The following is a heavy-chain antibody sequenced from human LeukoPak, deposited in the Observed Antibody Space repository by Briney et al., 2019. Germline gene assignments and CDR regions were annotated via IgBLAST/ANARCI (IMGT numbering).Heavy chain of an antibody. CDR3: ASQLGATDY. Sequence: SETLSLTCAVYGGSFSGYYWSWIRQPPGKGLEWIGEINHSGSTNYNPSLKSRVTISVDTSKNQFSLKLSTVTAADTAVYYCASQLGATDYWGQGTLVTVSS. CDR2: INHSGST. D-gene: IGHD1-1*01. V-gene: IGHV4-34*01. CDR1: GGSFSGYY. J-gene: IGHJ4*02.